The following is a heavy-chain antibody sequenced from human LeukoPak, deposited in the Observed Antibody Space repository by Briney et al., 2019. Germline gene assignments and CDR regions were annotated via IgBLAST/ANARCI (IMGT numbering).Heavy chain of an antibody. CDR2: MNPNSGNT. V-gene: IGHV1-8*01. D-gene: IGHD6-19*01. CDR3: ARRAVAAYNWFDP. Sequence: ASVKVSCKASGYTFTSYDINWVRQATGQGLEWMGWMNPNSGNTAYAQKFQGRVTMTRNTSISTAYMELSSLRSEDTAVYYCARRAVAAYNWFDPWGQGTLVTVSS. CDR1: GYTFTSYD. J-gene: IGHJ5*02.